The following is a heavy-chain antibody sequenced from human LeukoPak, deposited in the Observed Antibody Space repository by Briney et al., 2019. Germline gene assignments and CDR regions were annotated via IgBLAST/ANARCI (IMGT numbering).Heavy chain of an antibody. Sequence: PSETLSLTCTVSGGSISSYYWSWIRQPPGKGLEWIGYIYYSGSTNYNPSLKSRVTISVDTSKNQFSLKLSSVTAADTAVYYCARIEYYYYYMDVWDKATTVTVSS. V-gene: IGHV4-59*01. CDR1: GGSISSYY. CDR3: ARIEYYYYYMDV. J-gene: IGHJ6*03. CDR2: IYYSGST.